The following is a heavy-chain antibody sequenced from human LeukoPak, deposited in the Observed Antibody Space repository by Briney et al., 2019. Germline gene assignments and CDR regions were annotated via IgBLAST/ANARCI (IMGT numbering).Heavy chain of an antibody. D-gene: IGHD1-1*01. CDR1: GFTFSNHA. Sequence: GGSLRLSCAASGFTFSNHAMTWVRQAPGKGLEWVSSITGNGGSTYYADSVKGRFTIPRDNPKNVLSLQMNSLRAEDTAVYYCAKELGHNWGYFDYWGQGILVTVSS. CDR3: AKELGHNWGYFDY. J-gene: IGHJ4*02. V-gene: IGHV3-23*01. CDR2: ITGNGGST.